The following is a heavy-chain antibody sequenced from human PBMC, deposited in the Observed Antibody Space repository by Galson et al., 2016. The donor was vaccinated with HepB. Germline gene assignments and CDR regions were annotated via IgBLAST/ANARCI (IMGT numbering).Heavy chain of an antibody. J-gene: IGHJ3*02. Sequence: SLRLSCAASGFTFRSHGMHWVRQAPGQGPEWVAVISNEGSVNYYADSVKGRFTISRDNFRNTFFLQMNSLRAEDTAVYFCAKEGGVPVTRYAFDIWGQGTMVTVSS. CDR2: ISNEGSVN. CDR3: AKEGGVPVTRYAFDI. V-gene: IGHV3-30*18. CDR1: GFTFRSHG. D-gene: IGHD6-19*01.